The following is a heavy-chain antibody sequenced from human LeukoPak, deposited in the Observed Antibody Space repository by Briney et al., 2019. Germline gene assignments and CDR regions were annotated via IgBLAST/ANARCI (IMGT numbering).Heavy chain of an antibody. J-gene: IGHJ4*02. Sequence: ASVKVSRKASGYTFTGYYMHWVRQAPGQGLEWMGWIDPNSGGTNYAQKFQGRVTMTRDTSISTAYMELSRLRSDDTAVYYCARVRASPYDSSGYSLYHFDYWGQGTLVTVSS. CDR2: IDPNSGGT. CDR3: ARVRASPYDSSGYSLYHFDY. D-gene: IGHD3-22*01. V-gene: IGHV1-2*02. CDR1: GYTFTGYY.